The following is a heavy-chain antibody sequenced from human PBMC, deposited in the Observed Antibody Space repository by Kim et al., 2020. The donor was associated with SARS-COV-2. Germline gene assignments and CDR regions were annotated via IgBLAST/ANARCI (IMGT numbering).Heavy chain of an antibody. CDR3: ARGDTAMNYYGMDV. D-gene: IGHD5-18*01. J-gene: IGHJ6*02. V-gene: IGHV4-59*09. Sequence: NPPLKRRGTLSVDTSKNRFSLELSSVTAANTAVYYCARGDTAMNYYGMDVWGQGTTVTVSS.